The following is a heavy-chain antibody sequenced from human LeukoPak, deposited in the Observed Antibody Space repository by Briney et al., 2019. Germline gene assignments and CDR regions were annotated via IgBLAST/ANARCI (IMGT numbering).Heavy chain of an antibody. Sequence: SETLSLTCTVSGDSFSSSSHYWGWLRQPPGRGLEWIGSIRNSGNTYYSPSLKSRVTISVDTSKNQFSLKLSSVTAADAAVYYCARHVYGEYGPGDYWGQGILVTVSS. D-gene: IGHD4-17*01. CDR1: GDSFSSSSHY. CDR3: ARHVYGEYGPGDY. V-gene: IGHV4-39*01. CDR2: IRNSGNT. J-gene: IGHJ4*02.